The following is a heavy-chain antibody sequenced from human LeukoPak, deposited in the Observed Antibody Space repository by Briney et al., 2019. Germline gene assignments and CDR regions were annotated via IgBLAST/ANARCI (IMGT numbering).Heavy chain of an antibody. J-gene: IGHJ4*02. CDR2: IKQDGSEK. V-gene: IGHV3-7*01. D-gene: IGHD2-15*01. CDR1: GFTFSGYW. CDR3: ARSGPISYYFDY. Sequence: PGGSLRLSCAASGFTFSGYWMSWVRQAPGKGLEWVANIKQDGSEKYYVDSVKGRFTISRDNAKNSLYLQMNSLRAEDTAVYYCARSGPISYYFDYWGQGTLVTVSS.